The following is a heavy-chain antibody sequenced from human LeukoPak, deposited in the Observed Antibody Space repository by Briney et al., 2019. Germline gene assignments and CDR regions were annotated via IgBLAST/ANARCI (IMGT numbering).Heavy chain of an antibody. CDR3: AKSQRNDQQVVQRIDY. D-gene: IGHD2-2*01. V-gene: IGHV1-69*01. Sequence: GASVKVSCKASGGTFSSYAISWVRQAPGQGLEWMGGIIPIFGTANYAQKFQGRVTITADESTSTAYMELSSLRSEDTAVYYCAKSQRNDQQVVQRIDYWGQGTLVTVSS. J-gene: IGHJ4*02. CDR2: IIPIFGTA. CDR1: GGTFSSYA.